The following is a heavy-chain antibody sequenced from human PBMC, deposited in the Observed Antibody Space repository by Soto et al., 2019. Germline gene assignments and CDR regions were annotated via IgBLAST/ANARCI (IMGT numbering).Heavy chain of an antibody. Sequence: ASVKVSCKASGYTFTGYYMHWVRQAPGQGLEWMGWINPNSGGANYAQKFQGRVTMTRDTSISTAYMELSRLRSDDTAVYYCARDLSSSGWYDGYWGQGTLVTVSS. D-gene: IGHD6-19*01. CDR1: GYTFTGYY. CDR2: INPNSGGA. J-gene: IGHJ4*02. V-gene: IGHV1-2*02. CDR3: ARDLSSSGWYDGY.